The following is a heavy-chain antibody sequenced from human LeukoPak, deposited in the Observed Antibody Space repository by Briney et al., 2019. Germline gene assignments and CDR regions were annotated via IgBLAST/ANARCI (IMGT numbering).Heavy chain of an antibody. J-gene: IGHJ4*02. CDR2: IIPILGIA. Sequence: SVKVSCKASGGTFSSYAISWVRQAPGQGLEWMGRIIPILGIANYAQKFQGRVTVTADKSTSTAYMELSSLRSEDTAVYYCARDLGVGATIKFGYWGQGTLVTVSS. CDR1: GGTFSSYA. CDR3: ARDLGVGATIKFGY. V-gene: IGHV1-69*04. D-gene: IGHD1-26*01.